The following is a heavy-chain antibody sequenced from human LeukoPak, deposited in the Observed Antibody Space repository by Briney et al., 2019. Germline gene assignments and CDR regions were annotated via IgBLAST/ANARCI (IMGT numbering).Heavy chain of an antibody. CDR1: GGSISSYY. CDR2: IYYTGKT. D-gene: IGHD6-13*01. J-gene: IGHJ5*02. V-gene: IGHV4-59*01. CDR3: ARVPRIEAGATGDWFDP. Sequence: SETLSLTCTVSGGSISSYYWTWIRQPPGKGLEWIGYIYYTGKTNYNPSLKSRVTISIDTSRNQFSLKVTSATAADTAVYYCARVPRIEAGATGDWFDPWGQGTVVTVSS.